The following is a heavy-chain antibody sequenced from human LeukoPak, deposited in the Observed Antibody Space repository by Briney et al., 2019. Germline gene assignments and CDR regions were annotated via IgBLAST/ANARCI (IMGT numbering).Heavy chain of an antibody. D-gene: IGHD6-19*01. V-gene: IGHV4-34*01. CDR3: ARGRGQWLVLRGAFDI. J-gene: IGHJ3*02. CDR1: GGSFSGYY. Sequence: PSETLSLTCAVYGGSFSGYYWSWIRQPPGKGLEWIGEINHSGSTNYNPSLKSRVTISVDTSKNQFSLKLSSVTAADTAVYYCARGRGQWLVLRGAFDIWGQGTMVTVSS. CDR2: INHSGST.